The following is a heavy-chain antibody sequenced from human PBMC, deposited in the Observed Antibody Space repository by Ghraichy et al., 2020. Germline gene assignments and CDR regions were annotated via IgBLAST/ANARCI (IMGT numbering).Heavy chain of an antibody. CDR1: GGFISSYY. Sequence: LSLTCTVSGGFISSYYWSWIRQSPGKGLEWIGYIYYTGITNYNPSLKSRVTISVDTSKNQFSLKLSSVIAADTAVYYCARHSPTSAGAFDYWGQGILVTVSS. V-gene: IGHV4-59*08. CDR3: ARHSPTSAGAFDY. CDR2: IYYTGIT. J-gene: IGHJ4*02.